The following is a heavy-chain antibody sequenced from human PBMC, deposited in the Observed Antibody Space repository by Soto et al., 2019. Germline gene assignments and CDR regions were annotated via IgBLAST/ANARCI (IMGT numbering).Heavy chain of an antibody. CDR2: IWYDGSNK. V-gene: IGHV3-33*01. J-gene: IGHJ4*02. Sequence: QVQLVESGGGVVQPGRSLRLSCAASGFTFSSYGMHWVRQAPGKGLEWVAVIWYDGSNKYYADSVKGRFTISRDNSKNTLYLQMNSLRAEDTAVYYCARGGYDFWSGYLLDYWGQGTLVTVSS. D-gene: IGHD3-3*01. CDR1: GFTFSSYG. CDR3: ARGGYDFWSGYLLDY.